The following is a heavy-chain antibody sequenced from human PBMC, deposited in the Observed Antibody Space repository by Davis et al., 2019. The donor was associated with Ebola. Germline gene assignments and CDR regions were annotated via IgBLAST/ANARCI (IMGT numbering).Heavy chain of an antibody. J-gene: IGHJ6*02. D-gene: IGHD3-3*01. Sequence: GESLKISCAASGFTFSSYGMHWVRQAPGKGLEWVANIKQDGSEKYYVDSVKGRITISRDNAKNSLYLQMNSLRAEDTAVYYCAREGGRTYYDFWSGYYYYYGMDVWGQGTTVTVSS. V-gene: IGHV3-7*03. CDR1: GFTFSSYG. CDR3: AREGGRTYYDFWSGYYYYYGMDV. CDR2: IKQDGSEK.